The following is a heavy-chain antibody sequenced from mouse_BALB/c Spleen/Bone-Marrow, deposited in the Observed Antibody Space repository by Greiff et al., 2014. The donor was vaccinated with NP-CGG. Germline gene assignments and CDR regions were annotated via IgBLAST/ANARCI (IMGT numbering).Heavy chain of an antibody. V-gene: IGHV14-3*02. Sequence: VHVKQSGAGLVKPGASVKLSCTASGFNIKDTYIHWVKQRPEQGLEWIGRIDPANGNTKYDSKFQGKATITADTSSNTAYLQLSSLTSEDTAVYYCAEITTAAYYVMDYWGQGTSVTVSS. J-gene: IGHJ4*01. CDR2: IDPANGNT. CDR3: AEITTAAYYVMDY. CDR1: GFNIKDTY. D-gene: IGHD1-2*01.